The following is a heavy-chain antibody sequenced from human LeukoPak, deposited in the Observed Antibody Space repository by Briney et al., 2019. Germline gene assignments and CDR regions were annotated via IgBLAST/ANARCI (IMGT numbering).Heavy chain of an antibody. V-gene: IGHV4-39*01. CDR3: ARHIFPYAVTNAMGY. D-gene: IGHD4-17*01. CDR2: IYYSGST. Sequence: PSGTLSLTCTVSGGSISSSSYYWGWIRQPPGKGLEWIGSIYYSGSTYYNPSLKSRVTISVDTSKNQFSLKLSSVTAADTAVYYCARHIFPYAVTNAMGYWGQGTLVTVSS. CDR1: GGSISSSSYY. J-gene: IGHJ4*02.